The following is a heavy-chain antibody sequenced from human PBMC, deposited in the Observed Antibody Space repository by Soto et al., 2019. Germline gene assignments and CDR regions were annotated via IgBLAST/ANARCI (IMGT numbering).Heavy chain of an antibody. V-gene: IGHV3-30-3*01. Sequence: PGGSLRLSCAASGFTFSSYAMHWVRQAPGKGLEWVAVISYDGSNKYYADSVKGRFTISRDNSKNPLYLKMNSLRAEDTAVYYCARDSGRFNFDYWGQGTLVTVSS. CDR3: ARDSGRFNFDY. CDR2: ISYDGSNK. D-gene: IGHD3-3*01. CDR1: GFTFSSYA. J-gene: IGHJ4*02.